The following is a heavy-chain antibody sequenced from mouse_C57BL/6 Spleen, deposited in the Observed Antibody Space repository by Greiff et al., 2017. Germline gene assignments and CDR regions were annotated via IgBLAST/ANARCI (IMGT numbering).Heavy chain of an antibody. CDR1: GYTFTDYN. J-gene: IGHJ3*01. V-gene: IGHV1-22*01. CDR3: ARGIYDGYYVGY. CDR2: INPNNGGT. Sequence: VHVKQSGPELVKPGASVKMSCKASGYTFTDYNMHWVKQSHGKSLEWIGYINPNNGGTSYNQKFKGKATLTVNKSSSTAYMELRSLTSEDSAVYYCARGIYDGYYVGYWGQGTLVTVSA. D-gene: IGHD2-3*01.